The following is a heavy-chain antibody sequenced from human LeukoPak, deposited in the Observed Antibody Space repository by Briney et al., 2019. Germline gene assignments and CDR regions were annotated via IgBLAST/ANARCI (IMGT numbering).Heavy chain of an antibody. V-gene: IGHV3-30*03. J-gene: IGHJ4*02. CDR1: GFTFSNYD. CDR2: ISSDGSNK. CDR3: ARTRDGHSAYFDY. D-gene: IGHD5-24*01. Sequence: PGGSLRLSCAASGFTFSNYDIHWVRQAPGKGLEWVAVISSDGSNKNYADSVKGRFTISRDNPKNTLYLQMNSLRAEDTAVYYCARTRDGHSAYFDYWGQGTLVTVSS.